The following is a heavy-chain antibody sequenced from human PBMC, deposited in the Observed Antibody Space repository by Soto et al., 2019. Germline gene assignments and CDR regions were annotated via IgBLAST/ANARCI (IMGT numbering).Heavy chain of an antibody. CDR2: IYDSGST. D-gene: IGHD2-15*01. CDR1: GGSISSGGYY. Sequence: QVQLQESGPGLVKPSQTLSLTCTVSGGSISSGGYYWSWIRQHPGKGLEWIGYIYDSGSTYYNPSLKSRVTISVDTSKNQFSLKLSSVTAADTAVYYCARRFVGYCSGGSCYDWFDPWGQGTLVIASS. V-gene: IGHV4-31*03. J-gene: IGHJ5*02. CDR3: ARRFVGYCSGGSCYDWFDP.